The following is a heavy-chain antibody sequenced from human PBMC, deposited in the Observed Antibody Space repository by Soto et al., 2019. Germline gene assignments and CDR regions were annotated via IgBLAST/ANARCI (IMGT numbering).Heavy chain of an antibody. V-gene: IGHV4-34*01. J-gene: IGHJ4*02. CDR3: ARGPDYYDSSGRFPYLDY. CDR1: GGSFSGYY. CDR2: INHSGST. D-gene: IGHD3-22*01. Sequence: PSETLSLTCAVYGGSFSGYYWSWIRQPPGKGLEWIGEINHSGSTNYNPSLKSRVTISVDTSKNQFSLKLSSVTTADTAVYYCARGPDYYDSSGRFPYLDYWXQGTLVTVSS.